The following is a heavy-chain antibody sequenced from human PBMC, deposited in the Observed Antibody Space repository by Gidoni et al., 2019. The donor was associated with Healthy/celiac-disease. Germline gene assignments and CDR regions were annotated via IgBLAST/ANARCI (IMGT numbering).Heavy chain of an antibody. CDR2: IVVSSGNT. V-gene: IGHV1-58*02. Sequence: QMQLVQSGPAVKKPGPSVKVSCKASGFTFTSSAMQWVRQARGQRLEWIGWIVVSSGNTNYAQKFQERVTITRDMSTSTAYMELSSLRSEDTAVYYCAVDSSGYPDAFDIWGQGTMVTVSS. CDR1: GFTFTSSA. D-gene: IGHD3-22*01. CDR3: AVDSSGYPDAFDI. J-gene: IGHJ3*02.